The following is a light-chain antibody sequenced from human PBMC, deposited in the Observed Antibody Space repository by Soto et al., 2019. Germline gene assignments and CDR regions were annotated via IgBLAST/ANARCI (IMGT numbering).Light chain of an antibody. CDR2: GAS. V-gene: IGKV3-20*01. J-gene: IGKJ5*01. Sequence: EIVLTQSPGTLSLSPGARATLSCRANQSVNSNYLAWYQQTPGQAPRLLLYGASSRATGMPARFSGSGSGTDFAITISRLEPEDFAVYYCQQYGRSPTCGQGTRLEIK. CDR1: QSVNSNY. CDR3: QQYGRSPT.